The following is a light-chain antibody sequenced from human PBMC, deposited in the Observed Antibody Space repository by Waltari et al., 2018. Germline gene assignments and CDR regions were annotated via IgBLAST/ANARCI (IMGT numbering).Light chain of an antibody. V-gene: IGLV4-69*02. CDR3: QTWGTGIGV. Sequence: QLVLTQSPSASASLGASVKLTCTLSSGHSNNAIAWNQQQPEKGPRYLMRVNSDGSHNKGDGIPDRFSGSSSGAERYLTISSLQSEDEADYYCQTWGTGIGVFGGGTKLTVL. CDR2: VNSDGSH. CDR1: SGHSNNA. J-gene: IGLJ3*02.